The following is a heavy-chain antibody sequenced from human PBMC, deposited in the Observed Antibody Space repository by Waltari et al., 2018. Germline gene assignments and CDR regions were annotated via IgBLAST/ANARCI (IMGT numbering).Heavy chain of an antibody. J-gene: IGHJ4*02. CDR1: GFTLSSYE. V-gene: IGHV3-48*03. D-gene: IGHD6-25*01. CDR2: ITSSGSTI. CDR3: ARPGRQQRPGY. Sequence: EVQLVESGGGLVQPGGSLRLYCAGSGFTLSSYELNWVRQAPGKGLEWVSYITSSGSTIYYADSVKGRFTISRDNAKNSLYLQMNSLRVEDTAVYYCARPGRQQRPGYWGQGTLVTVSS.